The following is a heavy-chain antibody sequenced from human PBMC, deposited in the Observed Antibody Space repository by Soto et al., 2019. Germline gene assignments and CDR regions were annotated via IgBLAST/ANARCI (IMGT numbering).Heavy chain of an antibody. CDR3: AGDGGVTSYAMDV. V-gene: IGHV3-30-3*01. Sequence: QVQLVESGGGVVQSGRSLRLSCADSGFTFRSYAMHWVRQAPGKGLEWVAIISYDGSNEYYADSVKGRFTISRDNSKNTLYLQMNSLRPEDTAVYSCAGDGGVTSYAMDVWGQGTTVTVSS. CDR2: ISYDGSNE. J-gene: IGHJ6*02. D-gene: IGHD2-21*02. CDR1: GFTFRSYA.